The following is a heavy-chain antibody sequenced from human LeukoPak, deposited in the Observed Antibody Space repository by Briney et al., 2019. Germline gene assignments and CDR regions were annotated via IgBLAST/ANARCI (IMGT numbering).Heavy chain of an antibody. CDR1: SGSISSYNYY. Sequence: SETLSLTXTVSSGSISSYNYYCAWIRQPPGKGLEWIGSVFYSGSTYYNPSLKSRVTISVDTSNNQFSLRLTSVTAADTAVYYCATPIGATDWFDPWGQGTLVTVSS. CDR3: ATPIGATDWFDP. CDR2: VFYSGST. J-gene: IGHJ5*02. D-gene: IGHD5-12*01. V-gene: IGHV4-39*01.